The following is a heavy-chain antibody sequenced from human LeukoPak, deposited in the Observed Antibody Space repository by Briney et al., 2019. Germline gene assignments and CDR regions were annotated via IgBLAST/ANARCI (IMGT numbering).Heavy chain of an antibody. Sequence: SETLSLTCAVSGGSISSYYWGWIRQPPGKGLEWIGSIYYSGSTYYNPSLKSRVTISVDTSKNQFSLKLSSVTAADTAVYYCARLVTMVREVIKIFDYWRQGTLVTVSS. J-gene: IGHJ4*02. D-gene: IGHD3-10*01. CDR3: ARLVTMVREVIKIFDY. V-gene: IGHV4-39*01. CDR1: GGSISSYY. CDR2: IYYSGST.